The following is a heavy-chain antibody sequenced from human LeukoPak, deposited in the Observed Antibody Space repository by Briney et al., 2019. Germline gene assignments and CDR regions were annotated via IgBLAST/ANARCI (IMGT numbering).Heavy chain of an antibody. D-gene: IGHD4-11*01. Sequence: PSETLSLACTVSGGSISNSNYYWGWIRQPPGKGLEWIGSIYYSGSTYYNPSLKSRVTISVDTSKNQFSLKLSSVTAADTAVYYCARRGTVTTERFDYWGQGTLVTVSS. J-gene: IGHJ4*02. CDR3: ARRGTVTTERFDY. CDR2: IYYSGST. V-gene: IGHV4-39*01. CDR1: GGSISNSNYY.